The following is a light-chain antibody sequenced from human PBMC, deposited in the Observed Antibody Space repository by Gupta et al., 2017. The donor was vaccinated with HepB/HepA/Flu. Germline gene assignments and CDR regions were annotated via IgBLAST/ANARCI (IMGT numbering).Light chain of an antibody. CDR2: WAS. CDR1: QSVLYSSNNKNY. CDR3: QQYYSTPTWT. J-gene: IGKJ1*01. Sequence: IVMTXSPDSLAVSLGXRATINCKSSQSVLYSSNNKNYLAWYQQKPGQPPKLLIYWASTRESGVPDRFSGSGSGTDFTLTISSLQAEDVAVYYCQQYYSTPTWTFGQGTKVEIK. V-gene: IGKV4-1*01.